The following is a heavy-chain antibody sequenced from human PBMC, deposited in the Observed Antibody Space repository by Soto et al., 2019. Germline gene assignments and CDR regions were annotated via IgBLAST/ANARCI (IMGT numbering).Heavy chain of an antibody. D-gene: IGHD1-26*01. CDR2: IRDSSSTI. V-gene: IGHV3-48*04. Sequence: EVQLVESGGGLVQPGGSLRLSCVASGFTFNSHTMNWVRQAPGKGLEWLSYIRDSSSTINYADSVKGRXXISRDNAKXXXXXXMXSLRADDTAVYYCAREVGATGYWGQGTLVTVSS. CDR3: AREVGATGY. J-gene: IGHJ4*02. CDR1: GFTFNSHT.